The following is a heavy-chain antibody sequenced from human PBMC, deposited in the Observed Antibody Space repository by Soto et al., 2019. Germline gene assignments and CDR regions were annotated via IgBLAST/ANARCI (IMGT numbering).Heavy chain of an antibody. CDR1: GGSISSSNYY. CDR3: ARKSYYGSGGTPGY. CDR2: VYYSGST. Sequence: QLQLQESGPGLVKPSETLSLTCTVSGGSISSSNYYWGWIRQPPGEGLEWIVSVYYSGSTYYNPSLKSRVSISVDTSKNHFSLKLSSVSAADTAVYYCARKSYYGSGGTPGYWGQGTLVNVSS. D-gene: IGHD3-10*01. V-gene: IGHV4-39*02. J-gene: IGHJ4*02.